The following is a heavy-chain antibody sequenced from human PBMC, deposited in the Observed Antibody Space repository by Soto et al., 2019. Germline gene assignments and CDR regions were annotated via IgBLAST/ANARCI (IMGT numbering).Heavy chain of an antibody. CDR1: GFTFSNSW. CDR3: VGRTGWFY. CDR2: VSSVGTGI. D-gene: IGHD6-19*01. V-gene: IGHV3-74*01. Sequence: EVQLVESGGGLVRPGGSLRLSCEASGFTFSNSWMHWVRQAPGKGPVWVSRVSSVGTGITYADSVKGRFTISRDNAKNTLYLHMNSLRAEDTAVYYGVGRTGWFYWGQGTLVTVSS. J-gene: IGHJ4*02.